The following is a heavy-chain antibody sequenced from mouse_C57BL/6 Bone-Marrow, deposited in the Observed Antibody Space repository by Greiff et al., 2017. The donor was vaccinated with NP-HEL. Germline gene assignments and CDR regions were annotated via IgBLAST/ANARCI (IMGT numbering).Heavy chain of an antibody. CDR3: ARSYDYGSSSAWFAY. Sequence: QVQLQQPGAELVKPGASVKLSCKASGYTFTSYWMHWVKQRPGQGLEWIGMIHPNSGSTNYNEKFKSKATLTVDKSSSTAYMQLSSLTSEDSAVYYCARSYDYGSSSAWFAYWGQGTLVTVSA. CDR2: IHPNSGST. V-gene: IGHV1-64*01. J-gene: IGHJ3*01. CDR1: GYTFTSYW. D-gene: IGHD1-1*01.